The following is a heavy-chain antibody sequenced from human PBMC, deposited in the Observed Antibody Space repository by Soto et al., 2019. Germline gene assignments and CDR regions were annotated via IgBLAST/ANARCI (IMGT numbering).Heavy chain of an antibody. D-gene: IGHD6-19*01. V-gene: IGHV6-1*01. J-gene: IGHJ4*02. Sequence: SQTLSLTCALSGDSVSSNTAAWNWIRSSPSRGLEWLGRTYYRSNWRHDYAVSVKSRITVNPDTAKNHFSLQLNSVTPDDPAVYYCARGVAGSGFDLWGQGTLVTVSS. CDR2: TYYRSNWRH. CDR1: GDSVSSNTAA. CDR3: ARGVAGSGFDL.